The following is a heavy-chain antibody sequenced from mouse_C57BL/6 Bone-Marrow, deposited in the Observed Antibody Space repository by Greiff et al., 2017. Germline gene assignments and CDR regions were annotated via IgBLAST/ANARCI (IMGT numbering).Heavy chain of an antibody. Sequence: VQLQQPGAELVKPGASVKLSCKASGYTFTSYWMHWVKQRPGQGLEWIGMIHPNSGSTNYNEKFKSKATLTVDKSSSTAYMQLSSLTSEDSAVYYCARRGYDRGYYAMGDRGQGTSVTVSS. CDR1: GYTFTSYW. V-gene: IGHV1-64*01. CDR2: IHPNSGST. J-gene: IGHJ4*01. CDR3: ARRGYDRGYYAMGD. D-gene: IGHD2-2*01.